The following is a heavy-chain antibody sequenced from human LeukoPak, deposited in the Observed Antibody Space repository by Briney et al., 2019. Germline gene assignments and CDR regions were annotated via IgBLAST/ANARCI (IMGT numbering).Heavy chain of an antibody. CDR2: IYYSGST. D-gene: IGHD4-23*01. J-gene: IGHJ2*01. V-gene: IGHV4-39*01. CDR1: GGSISGYSWN. Sequence: SETLSLTCAVSGGSISGYSWNWSWIRQPPGKGLEWIGSIYYSGSTYYNPSLKSRVTMSVHTSKNQFSLRLSSVTAADTAVYYCYIVGGNYHAWYLDVWGRGTLVTVSS. CDR3: YIVGGNYHAWYLDV.